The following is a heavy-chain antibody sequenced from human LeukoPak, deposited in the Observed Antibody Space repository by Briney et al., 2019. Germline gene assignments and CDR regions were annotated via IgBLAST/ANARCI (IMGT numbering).Heavy chain of an antibody. V-gene: IGHV3-9*01. CDR3: AKAAFGGSDADFDY. Sequence: GGSLRLSCAASGFTFDDYAMHWVRQAPGKGLEWVSGISWNSGSIGYADSVKGRFTISRDNAKNSLYLQMNSLRAEDTALYYCAKAAFGGSDADFDYWGQGTLVTVSS. J-gene: IGHJ4*02. CDR1: GFTFDDYA. D-gene: IGHD2-15*01. CDR2: ISWNSGSI.